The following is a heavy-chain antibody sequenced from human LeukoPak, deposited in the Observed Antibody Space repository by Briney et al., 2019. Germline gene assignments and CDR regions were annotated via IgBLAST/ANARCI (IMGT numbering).Heavy chain of an antibody. D-gene: IGHD3-9*01. CDR2: IYYSGST. CDR3: ATVQDVRYFDWLVDYYYYMDV. V-gene: IGHV4-59*01. Sequence: AETLSLTCTVSGDSISIYYWSWIRQPPGKGLEWVGYIYYSGSTNYNPSLKSRVTTSVDTSKNQFSLKLSSVSAADTAVYYCATVQDVRYFDWLVDYYYYMDVWGKGTTVTVSS. CDR1: GDSISIYY. J-gene: IGHJ6*03.